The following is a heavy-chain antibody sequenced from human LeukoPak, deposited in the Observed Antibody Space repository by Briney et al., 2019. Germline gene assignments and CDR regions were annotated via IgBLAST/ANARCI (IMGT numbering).Heavy chain of an antibody. V-gene: IGHV3-23*01. D-gene: IGHD2-15*01. Sequence: QSGGSLRLSCAASGFAFSRYAMTWVRQAPGKGLEWVSVIGGNGRDTFYADSVTGRFAISRDNSKDTLYLHMNSLKAEDTAVYYCAKGRPSPFCSGSSCSGENWFDPWGQGTLVTVSS. CDR2: IGGNGRDT. CDR3: AKGRPSPFCSGSSCSGENWFDP. J-gene: IGHJ5*02. CDR1: GFAFSRYA.